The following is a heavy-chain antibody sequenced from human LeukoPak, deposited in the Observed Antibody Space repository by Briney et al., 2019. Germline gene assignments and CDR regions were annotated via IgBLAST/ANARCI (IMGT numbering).Heavy chain of an antibody. CDR2: IYTSGST. J-gene: IGHJ3*02. D-gene: IGHD2-2*01. CDR1: GGSISSYY. V-gene: IGHV4-4*07. CDR3: ARAIVAVPAAIGIAFDI. Sequence: SETLSLTCTVSGGSISSYYWSWIRQPAGKGLEWIWRIYTSGSTNYNPSLKSRVTMSVDTSKNQFSLKLSSVTAADTAVYYCARAIVAVPAAIGIAFDIWGQGTMVTVSS.